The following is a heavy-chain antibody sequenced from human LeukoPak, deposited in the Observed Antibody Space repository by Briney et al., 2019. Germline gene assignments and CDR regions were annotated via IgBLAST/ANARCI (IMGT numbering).Heavy chain of an antibody. V-gene: IGHV4-4*02. CDR1: GGSITNTNC. J-gene: IGHJ4*02. CDR3: AREGGPYRPLDY. CDR2: ANLQGST. Sequence: SKTLSLTCGVSGGSITNTNCWTWVRQPPGKGLEWIGEANLQGSTNYNPSLMGRVAIAVDTSENHISLQLTSGTAADTAVYYCAREGGPYRPLDYSGQGTLVTVSS.